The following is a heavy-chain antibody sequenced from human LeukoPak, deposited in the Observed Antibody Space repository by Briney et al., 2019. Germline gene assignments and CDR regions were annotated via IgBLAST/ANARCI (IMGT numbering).Heavy chain of an antibody. V-gene: IGHV1-8*03. J-gene: IGHJ5*02. CDR3: AREGSGYQLNWFDP. D-gene: IGHD3-22*01. Sequence: ATVKVSCKASGYTFTSYDINWVRQATGQGLEWMGWMNPNSGHTGSAQKFQGRVTITTDESTSTAYMELSSLRSEDTAVYYCAREGSGYQLNWFDPWGQGTLVTVSS. CDR2: MNPNSGHT. CDR1: GYTFTSYD.